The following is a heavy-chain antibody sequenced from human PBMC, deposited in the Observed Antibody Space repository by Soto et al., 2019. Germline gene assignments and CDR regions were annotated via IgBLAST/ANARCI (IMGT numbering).Heavy chain of an antibody. J-gene: IGHJ4*02. V-gene: IGHV3-23*01. CDR2: ISGSGGST. CDR3: AKALGSGSYYRVIIDY. D-gene: IGHD1-26*01. CDR1: GFTFSSYA. Sequence: PGGSLRLSCAASGFTFSSYAMSWVRQASGKGLEWVSAISGSGGSTYYADSVKGRFTISRDNSKNTLYLQMNSLRAEDTAVYYCAKALGSGSYYRVIIDYWGQGTLVTVSS.